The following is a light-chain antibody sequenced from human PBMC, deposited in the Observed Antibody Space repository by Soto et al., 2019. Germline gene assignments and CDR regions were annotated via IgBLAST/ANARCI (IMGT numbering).Light chain of an antibody. J-gene: IGKJ1*01. CDR2: EVS. CDR3: MEGNTS. Sequence: VLLTQSPLTLPVTLGQPASISCRSSQSLIYSNGKTYLNWYQQRPGQAPRRIIYEVSKRDFGVSDISSGSGSGSGTDFTLKISRVEAEDVGVYYCMEGNTSFGQGTKVEIK. V-gene: IGKV2-30*01. CDR1: QSLIYSNGKTY.